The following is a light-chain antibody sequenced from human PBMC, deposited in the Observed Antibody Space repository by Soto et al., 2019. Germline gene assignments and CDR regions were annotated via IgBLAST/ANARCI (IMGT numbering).Light chain of an antibody. V-gene: IGKV3-15*01. CDR2: GAS. CDR1: QSVSSS. J-gene: IGKJ2*01. CDR3: QQYNNWPYT. Sequence: EIVMTRSPATLSVSPGERATLSCRASQSVSSSLAWYQQKPGQAPRLLIYGASTRATGIPARFSGSGSGTDFTLTISSLQSEDFAVYYCQQYNNWPYTFGQGTKLEIK.